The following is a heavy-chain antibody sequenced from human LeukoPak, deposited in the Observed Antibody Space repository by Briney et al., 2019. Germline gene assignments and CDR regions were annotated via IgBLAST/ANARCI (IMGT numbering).Heavy chain of an antibody. V-gene: IGHV3-30*18. CDR1: GFTINNYG. J-gene: IGHJ3*02. D-gene: IGHD2-21*01. CDR2: MSYDESKN. Sequence: GGSLRLSCAASGFTINNYGIHWVRQAPGKGLEWVAVMSYDESKNKYVDSVEGRFTLSRDDSKNTVYLQMNSLRDEDTAVYYCAKAEPGVVVIARNRGAFDIWGQGTMVTVSS. CDR3: AKAEPGVVVIARNRGAFDI.